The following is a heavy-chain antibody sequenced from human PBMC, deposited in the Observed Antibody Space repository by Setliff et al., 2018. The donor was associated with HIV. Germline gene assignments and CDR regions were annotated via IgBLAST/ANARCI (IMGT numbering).Heavy chain of an antibody. Sequence: GGSLRLSCAASGFTFDDYTMHWVRQAPGKGLEWVSLISWDGGSTYYADSVKGRFTISRDSSKNSLYLQMNSLRTEDTALYYCAKDGGRGEDYYYYMDVWGKGTTVTVSS. V-gene: IGHV3-43*01. CDR2: ISWDGGST. CDR1: GFTFDDYT. D-gene: IGHD3-10*01. J-gene: IGHJ6*03. CDR3: AKDGGRGEDYYYYMDV.